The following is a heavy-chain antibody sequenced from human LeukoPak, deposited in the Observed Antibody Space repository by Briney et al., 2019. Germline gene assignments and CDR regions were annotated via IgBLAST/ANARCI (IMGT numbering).Heavy chain of an antibody. Sequence: GASVKVSCKASGGTLSSYAISWVRQAPGQGLEWMGRIIPILGIANYAQKFQGRLTITADKSTSTAYMELSSLRSEDTAVYYCARGYCSGGSCYSVDYWGQGTPVTVSS. D-gene: IGHD2-15*01. CDR3: ARGYCSGGSCYSVDY. CDR2: IIPILGIA. V-gene: IGHV1-69*04. J-gene: IGHJ4*02. CDR1: GGTLSSYA.